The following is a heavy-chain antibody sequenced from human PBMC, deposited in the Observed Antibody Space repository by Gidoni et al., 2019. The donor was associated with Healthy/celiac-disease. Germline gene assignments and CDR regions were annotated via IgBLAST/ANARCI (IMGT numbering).Heavy chain of an antibody. CDR3: ARGSYDYYYGMDV. CDR2: INHSGST. CDR1: GGSFSGYY. V-gene: IGHV4-34*01. Sequence: QVQLQQWGAGLLKPSETLSVTCAVYGGSFSGYYWSWIRQPPGKGLEWIGDINHSGSTNYNPSLTRRVTISVDTSKNQFSLTLRSVTAADTAVYYCARGSYDYYYGMDVWGQGTTVTVSS. D-gene: IGHD2-8*01. J-gene: IGHJ6*02.